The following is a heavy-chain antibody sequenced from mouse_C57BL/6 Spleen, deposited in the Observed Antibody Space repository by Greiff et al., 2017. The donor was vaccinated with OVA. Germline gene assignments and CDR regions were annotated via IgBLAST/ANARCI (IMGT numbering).Heavy chain of an antibody. CDR2: IYPGDGDT. J-gene: IGHJ4*01. Sequence: QVQLKQSGPELVKPGASVKISCKASGYAFSSSWMNWVKQRPGKGLEWIGRIYPGDGDTNYNGKFKGKATLTADKSSSTAYMQLSSLTSEDSAAYFCARSGDYDYDDAMDYWGQGTSVTVSS. CDR3: ARSGDYDYDDAMDY. CDR1: GYAFSSSW. D-gene: IGHD2-4*01. V-gene: IGHV1-82*01.